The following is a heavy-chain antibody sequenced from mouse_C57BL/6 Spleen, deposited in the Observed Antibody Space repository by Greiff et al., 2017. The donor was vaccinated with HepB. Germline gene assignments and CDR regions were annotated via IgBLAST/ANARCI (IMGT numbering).Heavy chain of an antibody. V-gene: IGHV5-9*01. J-gene: IGHJ2*01. D-gene: IGHD1-1*01. CDR3: ARRAITTVVASYYFDY. CDR1: GFTFSSYT. CDR2: ISGGGGNT. Sequence: DVKLVESGGGLVKPGGSLKLSCAASGFTFSSYTMSWVRQTPEKRLEWVATISGGGGNTYYPDSVKGRFTISRDNAKNTLYLQMSSLRSEDTALYYCARRAITTVVASYYFDYWGQGTTLTVSS.